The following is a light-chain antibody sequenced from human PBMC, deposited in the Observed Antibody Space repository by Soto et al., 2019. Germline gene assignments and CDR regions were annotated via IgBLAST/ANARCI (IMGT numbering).Light chain of an antibody. Sequence: QSALTQPASVSGSPGQSITISCTGTSNDVGGYNCVSWYQQSPGKAPKLMIYDVSDRPPGVSNRFSGSKSDNTASLTISGLQAEDETDYYCRSCTSSSALYVFGSGTKLTVL. CDR3: RSCTSSSALYV. CDR1: SNDVGGYNC. J-gene: IGLJ1*01. V-gene: IGLV2-14*01. CDR2: DVS.